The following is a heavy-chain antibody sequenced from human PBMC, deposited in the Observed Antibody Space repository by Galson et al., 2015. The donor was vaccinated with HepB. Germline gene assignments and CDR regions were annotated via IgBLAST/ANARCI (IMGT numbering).Heavy chain of an antibody. J-gene: IGHJ3*02. CDR1: GGTFSSDG. V-gene: IGHV1-69*13. CDR2: IIPMFGTR. D-gene: IGHD3-22*01. CDR3: ARYQHYYGSSGYFYAFDM. Sequence: SVKVSCKASGGTFSSDGISWVRQAPGQGLEWMGGIIPMFGTRNYAQKFQGRVTFTADVSTGTVYMELSSLRSEDTSVYYCARYQHYYGSSGYFYAFDMWGQGTMVTVSS.